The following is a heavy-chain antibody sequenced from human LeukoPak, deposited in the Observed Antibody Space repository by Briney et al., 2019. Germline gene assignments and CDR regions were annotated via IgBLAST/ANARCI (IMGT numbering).Heavy chain of an antibody. J-gene: IGHJ4*02. CDR2: INHGEST. CDR1: GGSFRGYF. Sequence: SETLSLTCAVYGGSFRGYFWSWVRQSPGRRLEWIGEINHGESTDYNPSLKSRVTISLDTSKNQFSLKLSSVTAADTAVYYCAGHHPRNTVDFWGQGTLVTVSS. D-gene: IGHD2/OR15-2a*01. CDR3: AGHHPRNTVDF. V-gene: IGHV4-34*01.